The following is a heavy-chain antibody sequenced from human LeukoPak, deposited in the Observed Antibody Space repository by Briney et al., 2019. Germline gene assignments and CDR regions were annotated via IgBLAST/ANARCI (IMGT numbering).Heavy chain of an antibody. V-gene: IGHV1-18*01. CDR3: ASLEDYGDYVAPAY. J-gene: IGHJ4*02. D-gene: IGHD4-17*01. Sequence: ASVKVSCKASGYTFTSYGISWVRQAPGQGLEWMGWISAYNGNTNYAQKLQGRVTMTTDTSTSTAYMELRSLRSDDTAVYYCASLEDYGDYVAPAYWGQGTLVTVSS. CDR2: ISAYNGNT. CDR1: GYTFTSYG.